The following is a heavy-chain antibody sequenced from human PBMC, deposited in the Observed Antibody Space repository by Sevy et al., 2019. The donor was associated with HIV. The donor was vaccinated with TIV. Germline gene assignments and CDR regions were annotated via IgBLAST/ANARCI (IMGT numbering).Heavy chain of an antibody. CDR3: VKEVSEYSYSDY. CDR1: GFTFSSYA. J-gene: IGHJ4*02. CDR2: LSGSAHRT. Sequence: GESLKISCAASGFTFSSYAMSWVRPAPGKGLEWVSALSGSAHRTYYTDSVKGRFTISRDNSKNMLFLQMNSLRAEDTAVYYCVKEVSEYSYSDYWGQGTLVTVSS. V-gene: IGHV3-23*01. D-gene: IGHD5-18*01.